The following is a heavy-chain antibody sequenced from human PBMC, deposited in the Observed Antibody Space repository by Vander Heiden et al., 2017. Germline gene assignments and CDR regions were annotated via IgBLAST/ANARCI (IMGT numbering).Heavy chain of an antibody. CDR2: IIPIFGTA. V-gene: IGHV1-69*01. D-gene: IGHD2-8*01. Sequence: QVQLVQSGAEVKKPGSSVKVSCKASGGPFSSYAISWVRQAPGQGLEWMGGIIPIFGTANYAQKFQGRVTITADESTSTAYMELSSLRSEDTAVYYCARGPRLRDCTNGVCYHYGMDVWGQGTTVTVSS. CDR3: ARGPRLRDCTNGVCYHYGMDV. CDR1: GGPFSSYA. J-gene: IGHJ6*02.